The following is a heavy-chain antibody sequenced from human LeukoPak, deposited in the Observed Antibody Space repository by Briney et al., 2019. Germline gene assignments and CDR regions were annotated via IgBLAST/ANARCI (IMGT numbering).Heavy chain of an antibody. Sequence: GGSLRLSCAASGFTFSSYSMNWVRQAPGKGLEWVSSISSSSSYIYYADSVKGRFTISRDNAKNSLYLQMNSLRAEDTAVYYCARAHTREYYGFLRGLNWFDPWGQGTLVTVSS. J-gene: IGHJ5*02. CDR2: ISSSSSYI. D-gene: IGHD3-3*01. CDR3: ARAHTREYYGFLRGLNWFDP. CDR1: GFTFSSYS. V-gene: IGHV3-21*01.